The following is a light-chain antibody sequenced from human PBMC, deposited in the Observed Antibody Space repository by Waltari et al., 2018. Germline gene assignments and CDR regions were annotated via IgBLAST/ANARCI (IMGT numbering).Light chain of an antibody. Sequence: QSALTQPPSVSGSPGQSVTISCTGTSSDVGNYNRVSWYHHPPGTAPKLMIYEVNNRPAWVPDRSAGSTSGNAASLTISVRHAEDEADYYCSSYTSSNTHVFGTGTKVTVL. CDR1: SSDVGNYNR. CDR2: EVN. V-gene: IGLV2-18*02. CDR3: SSYTSSNTHV. J-gene: IGLJ1*01.